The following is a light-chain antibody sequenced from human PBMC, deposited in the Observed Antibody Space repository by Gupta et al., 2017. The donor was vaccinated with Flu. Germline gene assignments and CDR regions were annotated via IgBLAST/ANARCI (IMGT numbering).Light chain of an antibody. CDR2: GAS. CDR1: QSVRGSY. J-gene: IGKJ4*01. Sequence: EILLTLSPGTLSFFPGERATLSCRASQSVRGSYLAWYQQKAGQAPRLLIHGASSRATGIPHRFSGSGSGTDFTLTISRLEPEDFAVYYCQQDGRSPLTFGGGTKVEIK. CDR3: QQDGRSPLT. V-gene: IGKV3-20*01.